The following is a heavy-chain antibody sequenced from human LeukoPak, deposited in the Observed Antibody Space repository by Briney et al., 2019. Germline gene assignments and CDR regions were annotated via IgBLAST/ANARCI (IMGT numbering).Heavy chain of an antibody. V-gene: IGHV3-23*01. CDR1: GFTFSSYA. Sequence: PGGSLRLSCAASGFTFSSYAMSWVRQAPGKGLEWVSGISGSGTSTYYADSVKGRFAISRDNSKNRLYLQMNSLRAEDTAVYYCARRSGGSCLDYWGQGTLVTVSS. D-gene: IGHD2-15*01. J-gene: IGHJ4*02. CDR3: ARRSGGSCLDY. CDR2: ISGSGTST.